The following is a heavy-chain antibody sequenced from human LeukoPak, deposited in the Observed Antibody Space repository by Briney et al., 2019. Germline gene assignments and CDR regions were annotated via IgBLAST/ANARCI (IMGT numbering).Heavy chain of an antibody. J-gene: IGHJ4*02. Sequence: GGSLRLSCAASGLTFSSHWMHWVRQAPGKGLEWVSVISGSGESTYYADSVKGRFTISRDKSQNTMYLQMNSLRADDTAVYHCAKHGGYNSGYHFDYWGQGTLVTVSS. D-gene: IGHD5-18*01. CDR3: AKHGGYNSGYHFDY. CDR1: GLTFSSHW. CDR2: ISGSGEST. V-gene: IGHV3-23*01.